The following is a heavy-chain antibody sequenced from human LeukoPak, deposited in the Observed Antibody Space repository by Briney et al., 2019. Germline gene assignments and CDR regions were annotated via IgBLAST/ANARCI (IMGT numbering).Heavy chain of an antibody. D-gene: IGHD1-26*01. CDR2: ISYDGSNK. V-gene: IGHV3-30-3*01. CDR1: GFTFSSYA. Sequence: QPGGSLRLSCAASGFTFSSYAMHWVRQAPGKGLEWVAVISYDGSNKYYADSVKGRFTISRDNSKNTLYLQMNSLRPEDTAVYYCAGRLVNQLPYYYYLDVWGKGTMVTVSS. J-gene: IGHJ6*03. CDR3: AGRLVNQLPYYYYLDV.